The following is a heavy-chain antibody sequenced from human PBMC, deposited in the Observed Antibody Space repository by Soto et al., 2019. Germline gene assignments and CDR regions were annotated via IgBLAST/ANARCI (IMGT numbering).Heavy chain of an antibody. CDR1: GYPLTNYD. V-gene: IGHV1-8*01. J-gene: IGHJ6*03. Sequence: KVSCKASGYPLTNYDINWVRHAPWQGLEWMGWVNPNSGNTGYAQMFQGRVTMTTNTSTTTANMELSSLTSDDAAVYYCARGTGGGGAIFGMLIVNPNYYEDVWGKGTTFTVSS. CDR3: ARGTGGGGAIFGMLIVNPNYYEDV. D-gene: IGHD3-3*01. CDR2: VNPNSGNT.